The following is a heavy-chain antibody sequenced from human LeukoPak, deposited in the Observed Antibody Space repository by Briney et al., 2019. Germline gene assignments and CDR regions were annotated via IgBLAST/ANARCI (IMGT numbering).Heavy chain of an antibody. D-gene: IGHD3-10*01. CDR3: AIRLWFGELAGGWFDP. J-gene: IGHJ5*02. V-gene: IGHV4-34*01. Sequence: PSETLSLTCAVYGGSFSGYYWSWIRQPPGKGLEWIGEINHSGSTNYNPSLKSRVTISVDTSKNQFSLKLSSVTAADTAVYYCAIRLWFGELAGGWFDPWGQGTLVTVSS. CDR2: INHSGST. CDR1: GGSFSGYY.